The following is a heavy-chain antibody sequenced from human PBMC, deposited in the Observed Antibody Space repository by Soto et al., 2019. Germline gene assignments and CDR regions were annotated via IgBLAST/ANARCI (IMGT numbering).Heavy chain of an antibody. D-gene: IGHD2-15*01. Sequence: QVQLVQSGAEVRKPGSSVKVSCKASGGTFSSYAINWVRQAPGQGLEWMGGIIPMFGTTKYAQRFQGRLTVSVDESTSTAYMELSSLRSEDTAVYYCARGVVVVAASQLGWFDPWGQGTLVTVSS. J-gene: IGHJ5*02. CDR1: GGTFSSYA. V-gene: IGHV1-69*01. CDR2: IIPMFGTT. CDR3: ARGVVVVAASQLGWFDP.